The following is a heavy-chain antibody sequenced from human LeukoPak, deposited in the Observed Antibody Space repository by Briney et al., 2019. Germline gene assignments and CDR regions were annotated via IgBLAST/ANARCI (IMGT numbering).Heavy chain of an antibody. CDR2: IYSGGST. CDR3: ARQLSY. D-gene: IGHD5-24*01. V-gene: IGHV3-66*02. CDR1: GFTFSSYA. J-gene: IGHJ4*02. Sequence: PGRSLRLSCAASGFTFSSYAMHWVRQAPGKGLEWVAVIYSGGSTYYADSVKGRFTISRDNSKNTLYLQMNSLRAEDTAVYYCARQLSYWGQGTLVTVSS.